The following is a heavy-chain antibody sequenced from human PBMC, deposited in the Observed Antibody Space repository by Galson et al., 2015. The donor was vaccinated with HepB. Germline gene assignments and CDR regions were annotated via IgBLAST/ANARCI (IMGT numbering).Heavy chain of an antibody. D-gene: IGHD3-22*01. V-gene: IGHV3-48*02. CDR2: ISSGSRTM. J-gene: IGHJ3*02. CDR3: ARDHTMIVSHGFDI. CDR1: GFTFSSYS. Sequence: SLRLSCAASGFTFSSYSMNWVRQAPGKGLEWLSYISSGSRTMYYADSVKGRFTISRDNAKNSLYLQMNSLRDEDTAVYYCARDHTMIVSHGFDIWGQGTMVTVSS.